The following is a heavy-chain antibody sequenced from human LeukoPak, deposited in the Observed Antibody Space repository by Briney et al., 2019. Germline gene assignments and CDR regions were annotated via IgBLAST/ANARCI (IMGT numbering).Heavy chain of an antibody. CDR3: ARARRSYYYFDY. D-gene: IGHD1-26*01. CDR1: GFTFSDYY. V-gene: IGHV3-11*01. J-gene: IGHJ4*02. CDR2: ISSSGSTI. Sequence: GGSLRLSCAASGFTFSDYYMSWIRRAPGKGLEWVSYISSSGSTIYYADSVKGRFTISRDNAKNSLYLQMNSLRAEDTAVYYCARARRSYYYFDYWGQGTLVTVSS.